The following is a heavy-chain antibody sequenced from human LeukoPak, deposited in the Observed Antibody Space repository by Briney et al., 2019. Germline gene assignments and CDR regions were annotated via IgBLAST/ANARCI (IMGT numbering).Heavy chain of an antibody. Sequence: SETLSLTCAVYGGSFSGYYWSWIRQPPGKGLEWIGEINHSGSTNYNPSLKSRVTISVDTSKNQFSLKLSSVTAADTAVYYCARALGYCSSTSCSGPFDPWGQGTLVTVSS. CDR1: GGSFSGYY. CDR2: INHSGST. D-gene: IGHD2-2*01. V-gene: IGHV4-34*01. J-gene: IGHJ5*02. CDR3: ARALGYCSSTSCSGPFDP.